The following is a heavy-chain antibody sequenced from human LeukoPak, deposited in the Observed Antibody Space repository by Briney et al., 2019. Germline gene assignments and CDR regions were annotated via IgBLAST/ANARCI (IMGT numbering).Heavy chain of an antibody. CDR1: GGSISGYY. CDR3: ARATYDFWSGYYISYYYYYMDV. Sequence: PSETLSLTCTVSGGSISGYYWGWIRQPPGKGLEWIGSIYHSGSTYYNPSLKSRVTISVDTSKNQFSLKLSSVTAADTAVYYCARATYDFWSGYYISYYYYYMDVWGKGTTVTVSS. D-gene: IGHD3-3*01. CDR2: IYHSGST. J-gene: IGHJ6*03. V-gene: IGHV4-38-2*02.